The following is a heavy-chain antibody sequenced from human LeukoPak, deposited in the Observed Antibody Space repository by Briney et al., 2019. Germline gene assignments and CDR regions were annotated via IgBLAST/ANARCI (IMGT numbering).Heavy chain of an antibody. J-gene: IGHJ4*02. CDR2: IYYSGST. Sequence: SQTLSLTCTVSGGSISSGGYYWSWLRQHQGTGLEWIGYIYYSGSTYYNPSLKSRATISVDTSKNQFSLKLSSVTAADTAVYYCARGHYCYYVEAAFDYWGQGTLVTVSS. D-gene: IGHD4-11*01. CDR3: ARGHYCYYVEAAFDY. V-gene: IGHV4-31*03. CDR1: GGSISSGGYY.